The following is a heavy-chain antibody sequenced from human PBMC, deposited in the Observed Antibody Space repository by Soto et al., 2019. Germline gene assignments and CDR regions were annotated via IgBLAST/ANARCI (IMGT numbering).Heavy chain of an antibody. Sequence: QVQLQESGPGLVKPSQTLSLTCTVSGGSISSGGYYWSWIRQHPGKGLEWIGYIYYSGSTYYNPSLKSRVTISVDTSKNQFALKLSSVNAAETAVYYCARDRRSYGSGSCNWFDPWGQGTLVTVSS. CDR3: ARDRRSYGSGSCNWFDP. D-gene: IGHD3-10*01. V-gene: IGHV4-31*03. CDR2: IYYSGST. J-gene: IGHJ5*02. CDR1: GGSISSGGYY.